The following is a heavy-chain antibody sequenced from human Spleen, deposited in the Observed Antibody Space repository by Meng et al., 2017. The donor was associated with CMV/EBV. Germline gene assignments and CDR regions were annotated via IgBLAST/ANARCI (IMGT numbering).Heavy chain of an antibody. CDR2: ISYDGSNK. J-gene: IGHJ4*02. D-gene: IGHD1-26*01. CDR3: ARGKEKWEPHD. V-gene: IGHV3-30*04. CDR1: GLTFSSCA. Sequence: LSCAASGLTFSSCAMHWVRQAPGKGLEWVAVISYDGSNKYYADSVKGRFTISRDNSKNTLYLQMNSLRAEDTAVYYCARGKEKWEPHDWGQGTLVTVSS.